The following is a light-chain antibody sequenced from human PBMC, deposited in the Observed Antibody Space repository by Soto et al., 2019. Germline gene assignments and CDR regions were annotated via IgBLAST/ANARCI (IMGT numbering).Light chain of an antibody. CDR2: AAS. V-gene: IGKV1-9*01. CDR3: QQLNSYPIAT. CDR1: QDISNF. J-gene: IGKJ4*01. Sequence: DIQLTQSPSFLSASVGDRVTITCRASQDISNFLAWCQQKPGKAPKLLIYAASTLQSGVPSRFSGSGSGREFTLTISSLQPEDFATYHCQQLNSYPIATFGGGTKVDIK.